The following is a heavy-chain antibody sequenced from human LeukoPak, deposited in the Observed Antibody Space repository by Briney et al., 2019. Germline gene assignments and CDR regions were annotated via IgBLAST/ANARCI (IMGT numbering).Heavy chain of an antibody. CDR1: GFTFSSYA. D-gene: IGHD3-9*01. Sequence: WGSLRLSCAASGFTFSSYAMTWVRQAPGKGLEWVSAISGSGTNTYYADSVKGRFTISRDNSKNTLYLQMSSLRAEDTALYYCARDPDWGAFDAWGQGTLVTVSS. CDR2: ISGSGTNT. J-gene: IGHJ5*02. CDR3: ARDPDWGAFDA. V-gene: IGHV3-23*01.